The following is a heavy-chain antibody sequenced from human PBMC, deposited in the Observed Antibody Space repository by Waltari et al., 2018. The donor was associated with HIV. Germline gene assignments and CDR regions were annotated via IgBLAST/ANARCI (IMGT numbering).Heavy chain of an antibody. CDR3: ARCSGYYRAFHY. V-gene: IGHV4-61*02. CDR1: GGSISSGSYY. J-gene: IGHJ4*02. Sequence: QVQLQESGPGLVKPSQTLSLTCTVSGGSISSGSYYWNWIRQPAGQGLGWIGRIYTSGSTNYNPSLKSRVTISIDTSKNHFSLKLSSVTAADTAVYYCARCSGYYRAFHYWGQGTLVTVSS. CDR2: IYTSGST. D-gene: IGHD3-3*01.